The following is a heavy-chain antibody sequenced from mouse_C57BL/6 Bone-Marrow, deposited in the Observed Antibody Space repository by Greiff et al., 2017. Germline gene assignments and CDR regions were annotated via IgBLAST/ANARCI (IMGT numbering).Heavy chain of an antibody. CDR1: GYAFSSSW. V-gene: IGHV1-82*01. Sequence: QVQLQQSGPELVKPGASVKISCKASGYAFSSSWMNWVKQRPGKGLEWIGRIYPGDGDTNYNGKFKGKATLTADKSSSTAYMQRSSLTSEDSAVYFCASYGYLYAMDYWGQGTSVTVSS. D-gene: IGHD2-2*01. CDR2: IYPGDGDT. CDR3: ASYGYLYAMDY. J-gene: IGHJ4*01.